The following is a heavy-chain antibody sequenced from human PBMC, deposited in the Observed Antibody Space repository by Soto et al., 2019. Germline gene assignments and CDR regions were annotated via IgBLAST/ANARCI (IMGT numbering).Heavy chain of an antibody. CDR1: GFSFASSW. Sequence: PGESLKISCKDSGFSFASSWIGWVRQMPGKGLEWMGVIYPGDSDTRYSPSFQGQVTISADKSISTAYPQWSSLKASDTAMYYCARGDYRVLEFWGQGTLVTVSS. D-gene: IGHD4-4*01. CDR2: IYPGDSDT. J-gene: IGHJ4*02. CDR3: ARGDYRVLEF. V-gene: IGHV5-51*01.